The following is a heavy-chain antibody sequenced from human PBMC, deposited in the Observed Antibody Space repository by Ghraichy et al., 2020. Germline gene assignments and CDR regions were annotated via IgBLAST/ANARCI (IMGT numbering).Heavy chain of an antibody. CDR1: GFIFSNAW. J-gene: IGHJ4*02. V-gene: IGHV3-15*07. CDR2: IKSKTDGGTT. D-gene: IGHD2-2*01. CDR3: TSHLVAVSVYKTY. Sequence: GGSLRLSCAASGFIFSNAWMNWVRQAPGKGLEWVGRIKSKTDGGTTDYAAPVKGRFTISRDDSKNTLFLQMNSLKTEDTAVYYCTSHLVAVSVYKTYWGQGALVTVSS.